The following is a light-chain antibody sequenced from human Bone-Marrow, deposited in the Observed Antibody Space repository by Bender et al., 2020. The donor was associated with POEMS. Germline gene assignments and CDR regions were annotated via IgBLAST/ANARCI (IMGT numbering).Light chain of an antibody. CDR1: SSNMGAGYG. CDR2: NNE. Sequence: QSVLTQPPSVSGAPGQTVTISCTGTSSNMGAGYGVNWYQQLPGTAPKLLIYNNENRPSGVPDRISGSNSGTSASLAITGLQAEDEADYFCCSYAGRNTLMFGGGTKLTVL. CDR3: CSYAGRNTLM. V-gene: IGLV1-40*01. J-gene: IGLJ3*02.